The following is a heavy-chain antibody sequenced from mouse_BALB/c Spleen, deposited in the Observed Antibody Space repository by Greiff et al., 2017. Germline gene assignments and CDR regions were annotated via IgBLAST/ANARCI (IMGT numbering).Heavy chain of an antibody. CDR3: ARDGGDYDGAMDY. Sequence: EVKLMESGGGLVKPGGSLKLSCAASGFTFSDYYMYWVRQTPEKRLEWVATISDGGSYTYYPDSVKGRFTISRDNAKNNLYLQMSSLKSEDTAMYYCARDGGDYDGAMDYWGQGTSVTVSS. CDR1: GFTFSDYY. D-gene: IGHD2-4*01. V-gene: IGHV5-4*02. CDR2: ISDGGSYT. J-gene: IGHJ4*01.